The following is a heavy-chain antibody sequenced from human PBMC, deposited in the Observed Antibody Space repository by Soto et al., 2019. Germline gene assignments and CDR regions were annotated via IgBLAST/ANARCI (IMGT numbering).Heavy chain of an antibody. V-gene: IGHV1-2*04. CDR2: INPSSGGT. Sequence: ASVKVSCKASGYTFTGYYMHWVRQAPGQGLEWMGWINPSSGGTNYAQKFQGWVTMTRDTSISTAYMELSRLRSDDTAVYYCARGPHGYYYYGMDVWGQGTTVTVSS. CDR3: ARGPHGYYYYGMDV. CDR1: GYTFTGYY. J-gene: IGHJ6*02.